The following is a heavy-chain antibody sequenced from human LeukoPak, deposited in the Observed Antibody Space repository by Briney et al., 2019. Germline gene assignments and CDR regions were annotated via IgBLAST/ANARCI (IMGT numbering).Heavy chain of an antibody. J-gene: IGHJ4*02. CDR1: GFTFSSYS. CDR3: ASVAKAVAGTLDY. CDR2: ISSSSSYI. D-gene: IGHD6-19*01. V-gene: IGHV3-21*01. Sequence: PGGSPRLSCAASGFTFSSYSMNWVRQAPGKGLEWVSSISSSSSYIYYADSVKGRFTISRDNAKNSLYLQMNSLRAEDTAVYYCASVAKAVAGTLDYWGQGTLVTVSS.